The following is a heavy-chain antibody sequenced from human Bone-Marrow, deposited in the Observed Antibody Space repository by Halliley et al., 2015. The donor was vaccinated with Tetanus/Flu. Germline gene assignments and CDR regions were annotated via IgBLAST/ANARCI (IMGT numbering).Heavy chain of an antibody. CDR3: ARDPGGLIALYFDH. J-gene: IGHJ4*02. D-gene: IGHD3-16*02. Sequence: WVASISFDGSDKKYADSVKGRFTISRDNSKNTLYLQVNSLKTEDTAVYYCARDPGGLIALYFDHWGQGALVTVSS. CDR2: ISFDGSDK. V-gene: IGHV3-30*01.